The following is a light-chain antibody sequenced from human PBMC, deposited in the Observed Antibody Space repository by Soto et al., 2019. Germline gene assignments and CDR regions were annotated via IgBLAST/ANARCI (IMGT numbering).Light chain of an antibody. Sequence: MTQSPATLSVSPVERATLSCLASQSISSNYLAWYQQKPGKAPKLLIYAASSLQSGVPSRFSGSGSGTDFTLTISSLQPEDFATYYCQQANSPWPFGQGTKVDI. V-gene: IGKV1-12*01. CDR2: AAS. J-gene: IGKJ1*01. CDR1: QSISSNY. CDR3: QQANSPWP.